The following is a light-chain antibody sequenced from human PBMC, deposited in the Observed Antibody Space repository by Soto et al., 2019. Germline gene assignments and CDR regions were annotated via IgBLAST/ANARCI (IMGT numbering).Light chain of an antibody. J-gene: IGKJ1*01. Sequence: EIVMTQSPSTLSVSPGEGATLSFRASQSVSSKLAWYQQKPGQAPRLLIYGASTRATGIPARFSGSGSGTDFTLIISSLQSEDSAVYYCQQYNSWLWTFGQGTKVDIK. V-gene: IGKV3-15*01. CDR3: QQYNSWLWT. CDR1: QSVSSK. CDR2: GAS.